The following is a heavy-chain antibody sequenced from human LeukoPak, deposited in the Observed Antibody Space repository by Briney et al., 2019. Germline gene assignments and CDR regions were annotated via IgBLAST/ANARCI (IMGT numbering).Heavy chain of an antibody. J-gene: IGHJ6*03. CDR3: AKVSGYGDIDLDYYYMDV. CDR2: ISGSGGST. D-gene: IGHD5-12*01. Sequence: GGSLRLSCAASGFTFSSYAMTWVRQAPGKGLEWVSTISGSGGSTYYADSVKGRFTISRDNSKNTLYLQMNSLRAEDTAVYYCAKVSGYGDIDLDYYYMDVWGKGTTDTVSS. V-gene: IGHV3-23*01. CDR1: GFTFSSYA.